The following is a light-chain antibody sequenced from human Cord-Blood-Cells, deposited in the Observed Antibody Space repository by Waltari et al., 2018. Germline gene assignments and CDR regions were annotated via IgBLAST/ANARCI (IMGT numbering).Light chain of an antibody. CDR1: QSVSSSY. Sequence: ASQSVSSSYLAWYQQKPGQAPRLLIYGASSRATGIPDRFSGSGSGTDFTLTISRLEPEDFAVYYCQQYGSSPWTFGQGTRVEIK. CDR2: GAS. V-gene: IGKV3-20*01. J-gene: IGKJ1*01. CDR3: QQYGSSPWT.